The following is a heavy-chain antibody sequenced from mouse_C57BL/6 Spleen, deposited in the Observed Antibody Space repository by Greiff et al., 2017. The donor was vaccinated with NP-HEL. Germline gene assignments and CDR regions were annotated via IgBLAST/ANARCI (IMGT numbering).Heavy chain of an antibody. J-gene: IGHJ2*01. Sequence: VQLVESGGGLVQPKGSLKLSCAASGFSFNTYAMNWVRQAPGKGLEWVARIRSKSNNYATYYADSVKDRFTISRDDSESMLYLQMNNLKTEDTAMYYCVRDGSKAFDYWGQGTTLTVSS. CDR3: VRDGSKAFDY. CDR2: IRSKSNNYAT. V-gene: IGHV10-1*01. CDR1: GFSFNTYA. D-gene: IGHD1-1*01.